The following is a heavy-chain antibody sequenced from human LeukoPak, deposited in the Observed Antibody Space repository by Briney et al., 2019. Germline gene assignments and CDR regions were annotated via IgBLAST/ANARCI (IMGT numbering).Heavy chain of an antibody. CDR2: IYHSGST. Sequence: SEALSLTCAVYDGSFSGYYWSWIRQPPGKGLEWIGQIYHSGSTKYNGSLKSRVTISVDTSKNQFSLKLNSVTASVTAVYYCARGLFEMTTIRPFPFDLWVQGTLVTVSS. V-gene: IGHV4-34*01. CDR3: ARGLFEMTTIRPFPFDL. J-gene: IGHJ4*02. D-gene: IGHD5-24*01. CDR1: DGSFSGYY.